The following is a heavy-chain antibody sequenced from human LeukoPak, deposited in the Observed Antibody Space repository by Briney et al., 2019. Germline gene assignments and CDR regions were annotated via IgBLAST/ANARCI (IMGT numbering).Heavy chain of an antibody. D-gene: IGHD2/OR15-2a*01. CDR2: IKQDGTDK. J-gene: IGHJ6*02. CDR3: ARETFMDV. CDR1: GFTFSSYW. V-gene: IGHV3-7*05. Sequence: PGGSLRLSCAASGFTFSSYWMSWVRQAPGKGLEWVANIKQDGTDKYYVDSVKGRFTISRDDAKTSLYLQMNSLRAGDTAVYYCARETFMDVWGQGTTVTVSS.